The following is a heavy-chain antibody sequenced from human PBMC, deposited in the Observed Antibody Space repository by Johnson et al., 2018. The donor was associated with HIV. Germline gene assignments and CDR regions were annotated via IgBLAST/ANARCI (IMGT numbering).Heavy chain of an antibody. CDR2: IKQDGSEK. Sequence: VQLVESGGGLVQPGGSLRLSCAVSGFTFRSYWMTWVRQAPGKGLEWVTNIKQDGSEKYYVDSVKGRFTISRDNSKNMLYLQMGSLRAEDMAVYYCSRGGELSSIGAFDIWGQGTMVTVS. CDR3: SRGGELSSIGAFDI. D-gene: IGHD3-16*02. J-gene: IGHJ3*02. CDR1: GFTFRSYW. V-gene: IGHV3-7*01.